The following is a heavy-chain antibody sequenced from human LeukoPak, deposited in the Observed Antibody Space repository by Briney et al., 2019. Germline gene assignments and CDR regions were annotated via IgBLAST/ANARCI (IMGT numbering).Heavy chain of an antibody. CDR1: GFTVSSNY. CDR2: IYSGGST. D-gene: IGHD3-22*01. V-gene: IGHV3-66*01. J-gene: IGHJ4*02. CDR3: ARGSSGYYYGGHFDY. Sequence: GESLRLSCAASGFTVSSNYMSWVRQAPGKGLEWVSVIYSGGSTYYADSVKGRFTISRDNSKNTLYLQMNSLRAEDTAVYYCARGSSGYYYGGHFDYWGQGTLVTVSS.